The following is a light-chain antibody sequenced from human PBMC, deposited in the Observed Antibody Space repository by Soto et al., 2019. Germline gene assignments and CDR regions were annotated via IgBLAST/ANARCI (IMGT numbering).Light chain of an antibody. J-gene: IGKJ5*01. CDR3: QHYTRYSAP. V-gene: IGKV1-5*01. CDR1: QAISTY. Sequence: RLTQSPSSLSASVGDTVTISCRASQAISTYLAWYQQKPGKAPTLLIFGASSLLNGVPPRFAGSGSGSEFTLTLNRLQPDDFATYFCQHYTRYSAPVGQGTRV. CDR2: GAS.